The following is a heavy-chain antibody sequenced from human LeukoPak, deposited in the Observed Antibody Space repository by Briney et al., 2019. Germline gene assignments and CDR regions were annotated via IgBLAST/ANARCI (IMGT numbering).Heavy chain of an antibody. D-gene: IGHD3-9*01. CDR3: ARVRTPPGYDILTGLGSWFDP. J-gene: IGHJ5*02. CDR2: ISYDGSNK. CDR1: GFTFSSYA. Sequence: GGSLRLSCAASGFTFSSYAMHWVRQAPGKGLEWVAVISYDGSNKYYADSVKGRFTISRDNAKNSLYLQMNSLRAEDTAVYYCARVRTPPGYDILTGLGSWFDPWGQGTLVTVSS. V-gene: IGHV3-30*04.